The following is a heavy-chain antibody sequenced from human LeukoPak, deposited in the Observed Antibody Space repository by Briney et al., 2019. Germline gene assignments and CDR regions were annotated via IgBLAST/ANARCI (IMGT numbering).Heavy chain of an antibody. CDR3: ARQAPHSSDY. CDR2: IYYSGST. Sequence: SETLSLTCTVSGGSISSSSYYWGWIRQPPGKGLEWIGGIYYSGSTYYNPSLKSRVTISVDTSKNQFSLKLSSVTAADTAVYYCARQAPHSSDYWGQGTLVTVSS. V-gene: IGHV4-39*01. D-gene: IGHD6-13*01. J-gene: IGHJ4*02. CDR1: GGSISSSSYY.